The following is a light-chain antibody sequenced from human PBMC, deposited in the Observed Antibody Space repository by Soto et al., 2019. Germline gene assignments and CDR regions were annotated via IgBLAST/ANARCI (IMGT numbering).Light chain of an antibody. CDR2: DAS. V-gene: IGKV3-11*01. Sequence: GERATLSCRASQSVSSYLAWYQQKPGQAPRLLIYDASNRATGIPARFSGSGSGTDFTLTICFFEAEDGTGYSRKVWGFWWT. CDR1: QSVSSY. J-gene: IGKJ1*01. CDR3: KVWGFWWT.